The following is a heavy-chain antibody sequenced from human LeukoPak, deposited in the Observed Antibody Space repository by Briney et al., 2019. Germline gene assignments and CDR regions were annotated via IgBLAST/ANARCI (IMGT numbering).Heavy chain of an antibody. Sequence: PGGSLRLSCAASGFTFSSYSMNWVRQAPGKGPEWVANMNKDGSEKYYVDSVEGRFTISGDTAKNSLYLQMNNLRAEDTALYYCARNNDMDVWGQGTTVIVS. D-gene: IGHD1/OR15-1a*01. CDR1: GFTFSSYS. J-gene: IGHJ6*02. V-gene: IGHV3-7*03. CDR3: ARNNDMDV. CDR2: MNKDGSEK.